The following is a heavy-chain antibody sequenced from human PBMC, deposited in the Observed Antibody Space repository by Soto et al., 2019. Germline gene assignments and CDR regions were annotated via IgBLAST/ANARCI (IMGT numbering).Heavy chain of an antibody. CDR1: GFTFSSHT. CDR2: ITGTGRDM. V-gene: IGHV3-21*01. D-gene: IGHD1-1*01. CDR3: VKEVEGFDY. J-gene: IGHJ4*02. Sequence: GGSLRLSCASSGFTFSSHTMNWVRQAPGKGLEWVSSITGTGRDMFYADSVKGRFTISRDNAENSLYLQMNSLRAEDTAVYYCVKEVEGFDYWGQGPLVTVSS.